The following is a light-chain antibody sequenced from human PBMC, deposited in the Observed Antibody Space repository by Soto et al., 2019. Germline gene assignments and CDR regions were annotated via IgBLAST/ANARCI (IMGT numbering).Light chain of an antibody. CDR1: QSVNIH. CDR3: QQYNTWPYT. V-gene: IGKV3-15*01. CDR2: GAS. J-gene: IGKJ2*01. Sequence: EIVMTQSPATLSVSPGERATLSCRASQSVNIHPTWYQQKPGQAPRLLIYGASTRATGIPARFSGSGSGTEFTLTIGSLQSEDFAVYYCQQYNTWPYTFGQGTKVEIK.